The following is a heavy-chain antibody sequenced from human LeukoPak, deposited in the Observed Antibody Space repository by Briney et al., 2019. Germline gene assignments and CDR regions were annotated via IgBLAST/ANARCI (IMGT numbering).Heavy chain of an antibody. V-gene: IGHV3-11*01. Sequence: GGSLRLSCAASAFTFSDYYMNWVRQAPGKGLESVAYISSSGITMFYADSVRGRFTISRDNAKNSLYLQMDSLRAEDTAVYYCARDAAAAGSYLYGMDVWGQGTTVTVSS. J-gene: IGHJ6*02. CDR3: ARDAAAAGSYLYGMDV. CDR2: ISSSGITM. D-gene: IGHD3-10*01. CDR1: AFTFSDYY.